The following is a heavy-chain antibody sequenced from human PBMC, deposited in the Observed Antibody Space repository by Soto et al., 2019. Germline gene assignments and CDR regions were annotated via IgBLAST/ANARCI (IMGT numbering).Heavy chain of an antibody. CDR3: AKDGTSFWSGYYSWFDP. D-gene: IGHD3-3*01. CDR1: GFTFSNYG. V-gene: IGHV3-30*18. CDR2: ISHDGNKE. J-gene: IGHJ5*02. Sequence: PGGSLRLSCAASGFTFSNYGMHWVRQAPGKGLEWVAVISHDGNKEYYADSVRGRFTISRDNSKKTVYLQMNSLRAEDTAMYYCAKDGTSFWSGYYSWFDPWGQGTLVTVSS.